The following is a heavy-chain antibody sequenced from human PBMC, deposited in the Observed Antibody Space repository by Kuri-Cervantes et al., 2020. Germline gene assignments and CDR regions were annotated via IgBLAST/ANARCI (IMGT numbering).Heavy chain of an antibody. Sequence: GESLKISCAASGFTFSSYGMHWVRQAPGKGLEWVAVISYDGSNKYYADSVKGRFTISRDNSKNTLYLQMNSLRAEGTAVYYCAREMATVTKAFSGAFDIWGQGTMVTVSS. D-gene: IGHD4-17*01. J-gene: IGHJ3*02. V-gene: IGHV3-30*03. CDR1: GFTFSSYG. CDR3: AREMATVTKAFSGAFDI. CDR2: ISYDGSNK.